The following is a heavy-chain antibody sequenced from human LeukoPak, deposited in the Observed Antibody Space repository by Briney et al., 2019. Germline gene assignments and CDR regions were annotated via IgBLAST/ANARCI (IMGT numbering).Heavy chain of an antibody. V-gene: IGHV3-48*03. Sequence: QPGGSLRLSCAASEFTFSSYEMNWVRQAPGKGLEWVSYISSSSGSTIYYADSVKGRFTISRDNAKNSLYLQMNSPRAEDTAVYYCARDSSGWYYFDYWGQGTLVTVSS. J-gene: IGHJ4*02. CDR1: EFTFSSYE. CDR2: ISSSSGSTI. D-gene: IGHD6-19*01. CDR3: ARDSSGWYYFDY.